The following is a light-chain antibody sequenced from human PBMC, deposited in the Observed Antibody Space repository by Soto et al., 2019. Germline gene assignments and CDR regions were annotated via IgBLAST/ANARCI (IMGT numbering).Light chain of an antibody. CDR3: QQYKNRPLT. V-gene: IGKV3-15*01. Sequence: IEVTQCPSTLSVSPGERATLSCRASQRVXSYLVWYQQKPGQAPRFLXYGASTRAKGVPARLSGSGSGTAVTPTISSRQYADCVAYYCQQYKNRPLTFGQGTKVDIK. CDR2: GAS. CDR1: QRVXSY. J-gene: IGKJ1*01.